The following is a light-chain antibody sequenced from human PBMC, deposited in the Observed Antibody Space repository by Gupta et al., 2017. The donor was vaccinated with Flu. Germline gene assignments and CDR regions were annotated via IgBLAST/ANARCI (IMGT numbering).Light chain of an antibody. J-gene: IGKJ1*01. CDR1: QNMCTS. V-gene: IGKV6-21*01. CDR2: YAS. Sequence: REEVTLTCRASQNMCTSLYRYQQKPDQTPKLRIKYASQSVSGVPSRFSGSGSETDFTLTSNNLAAEDAATYYCHQSSNLPWTFGQGTRLEIK. CDR3: HQSSNLPWT.